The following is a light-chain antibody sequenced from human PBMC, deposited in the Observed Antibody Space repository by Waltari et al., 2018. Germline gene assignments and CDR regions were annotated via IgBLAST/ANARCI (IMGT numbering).Light chain of an antibody. CDR1: HNDLRIYNY. CDR2: DSD. CDR3: NSYTVSGTYV. Sequence: QSALTQPASVSGSPGQSITIACTGTHNDLRIYNYVSCYQQHPGRAPKPISYDSDNRPSGVSDRFSASKSGNTASLTISGLQAEDEADYYCNSYTVSGTYVFGTGTRVTVL. V-gene: IGLV2-14*01. J-gene: IGLJ1*01.